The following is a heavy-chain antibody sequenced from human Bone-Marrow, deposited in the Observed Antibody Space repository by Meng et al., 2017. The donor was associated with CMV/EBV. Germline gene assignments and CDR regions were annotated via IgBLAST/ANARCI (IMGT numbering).Heavy chain of an antibody. J-gene: IGHJ6*02. CDR1: GFTFSSYS. D-gene: IGHD3-10*01. CDR2: ISSSSSYI. Sequence: GGSLKISCAASGFTFSSYSMNWVRQAPGKGLEWVSSISSSSSYIYYADSVKGRFTISRDNAKNSLYLQMNSLRAEDTAVYYCARDVDYSGYYYYYGMDVWGQGTTVTVSS. V-gene: IGHV3-21*01. CDR3: ARDVDYSGYYYYYGMDV.